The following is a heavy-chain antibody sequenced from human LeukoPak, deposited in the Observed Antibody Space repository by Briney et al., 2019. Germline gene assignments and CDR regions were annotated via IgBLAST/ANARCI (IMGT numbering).Heavy chain of an antibody. V-gene: IGHV3-7*01. CDR2: IKQDGSEK. J-gene: IGHJ4*02. CDR3: ATSYGGNSGYFDY. CDR1: GFTFSNYW. D-gene: IGHD4-23*01. Sequence: GGSLRLSCAASGFTFSNYWMTWVRQAPGKGLEWVANIKQDGSEKYYVDSVKGRFTISRDNSKNTLYLQMNSLRAEDTAVYYCATSYGGNSGYFDYWGQGTLVTVSS.